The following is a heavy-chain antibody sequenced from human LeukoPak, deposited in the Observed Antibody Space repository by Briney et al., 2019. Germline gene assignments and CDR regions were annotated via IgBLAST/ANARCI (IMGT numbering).Heavy chain of an antibody. CDR2: ISSSSSTI. D-gene: IGHD5-18*01. J-gene: IGHJ4*02. V-gene: IGHV3-48*04. Sequence: GGSLRLSCAASGFTFSSYSMNWVRQAPGKGLEWVSYISSSSSTIYYADSVKGRFTISRDNAKNSLYLQMNSLRAEDTAVYYCARGGGRYSYGYNYWGQGTLVTVSS. CDR3: ARGGGRYSYGYNY. CDR1: GFTFSSYS.